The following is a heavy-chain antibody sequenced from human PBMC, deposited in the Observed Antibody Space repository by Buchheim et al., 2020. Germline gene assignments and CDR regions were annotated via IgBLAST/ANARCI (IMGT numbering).Heavy chain of an antibody. Sequence: EVQLVESGGGLVQPGGSLRLSCAASGFTFSSYWMSWVRQAPGKGLEWMANIKEDGSEKYYVDSVKGRFTISRDNAKNSLYLQMNSLRAEDTAVYYCARGDGSGYHLYYFDYWGQGTL. J-gene: IGHJ4*02. D-gene: IGHD3-22*01. CDR3: ARGDGSGYHLYYFDY. CDR2: IKEDGSEK. V-gene: IGHV3-7*03. CDR1: GFTFSSYW.